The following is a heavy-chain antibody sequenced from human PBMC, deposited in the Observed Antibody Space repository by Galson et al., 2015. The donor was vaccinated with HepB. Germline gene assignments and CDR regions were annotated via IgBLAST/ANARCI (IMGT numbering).Heavy chain of an antibody. CDR1: GFIFRTYW. J-gene: IGHJ4*02. Sequence: SLRLSCAGSGFIFRTYWMGWVRQVPGKGLEWVAQISDDGGVREYVESVKGRFTISRDNAKNSLYLQMNNLRVEDRAMYYCADPPSGYWGQGTPVTVSS. V-gene: IGHV3-7*03. CDR2: ISDDGGVR. D-gene: IGHD3-10*01. CDR3: ADPPSGY.